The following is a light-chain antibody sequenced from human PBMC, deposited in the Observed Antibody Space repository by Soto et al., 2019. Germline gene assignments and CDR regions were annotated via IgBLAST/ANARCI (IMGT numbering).Light chain of an antibody. J-gene: IGKJ1*01. V-gene: IGKV3-20*01. CDR1: QSVSSSY. CDR2: GAS. CDR3: HQDFNLPWT. Sequence: EIVLTQSPGTLSLSPGERATLSCRASQSVSSSYLAWYQQKPGQAPRLLIYGASSRATGIPDRFSGSGSGTDFTLTISRLEPEDFAVYSCHQDFNLPWTFGQGTKVEIK.